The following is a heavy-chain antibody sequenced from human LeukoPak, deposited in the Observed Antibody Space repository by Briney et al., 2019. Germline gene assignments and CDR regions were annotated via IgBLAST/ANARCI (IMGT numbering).Heavy chain of an antibody. Sequence: PGRSLRLSCAASGFTFSNHGMHWVRQAPGKGLEWVAVIWNDGSNKYSADSVKGRFTISRDNSKNTLYLQMDSLRAEDTAVYYCARGDTAMVSWFDPWGQGTLVTVSS. D-gene: IGHD5-18*01. CDR2: IWNDGSNK. CDR1: GFTFSNHG. J-gene: IGHJ5*02. V-gene: IGHV3-33*01. CDR3: ARGDTAMVSWFDP.